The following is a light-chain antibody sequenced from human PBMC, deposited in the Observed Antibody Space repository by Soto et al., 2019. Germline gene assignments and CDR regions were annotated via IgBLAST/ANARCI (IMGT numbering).Light chain of an antibody. Sequence: EIVMTQSPATLSVSPGERATLSCRASQSVSSNLAWYQQKPGQAPRLLIYGASTRATGIPARLSGSGSGTEFTLTISSLQSADFAVYYCQQYNNWPPPLTFGGGTKVEIK. CDR2: GAS. CDR3: QQYNNWPPPLT. V-gene: IGKV3-15*01. J-gene: IGKJ4*01. CDR1: QSVSSN.